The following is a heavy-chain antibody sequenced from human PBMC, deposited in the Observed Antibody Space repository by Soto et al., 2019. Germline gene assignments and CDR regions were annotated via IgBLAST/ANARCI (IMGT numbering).Heavy chain of an antibody. V-gene: IGHV3-23*01. CDR1: GFTFSTYA. D-gene: IGHD3-10*01. CDR2: ISSSGGAT. CDR3: ANDRHGAGSGEPAY. J-gene: IGHJ4*02. Sequence: EVQLLESGGGLAQPGGSLRLSCAASGFTFSTYAMTWVRQAPGKGLEWVSGISSSGGATFYADSVKGRFTISRDNSKNTLYLHMNSLRAEDTAVYYCANDRHGAGSGEPAYWGQGTQVTVSS.